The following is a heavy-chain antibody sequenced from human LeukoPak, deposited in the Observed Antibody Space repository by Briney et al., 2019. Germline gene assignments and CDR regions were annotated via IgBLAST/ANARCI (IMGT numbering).Heavy chain of an antibody. V-gene: IGHV4-59*08. J-gene: IGHJ6*02. Sequence: SETLSLTCTVSGGSISSYYWSWIRQPPGKGLEWIGYIYYSGSTNYNPSLKSRVTISVDTSKNQFSLKLSSVTAADTAVYYCARLRPHCSGGSCYYYYGMDVWGQGTTVTVSS. CDR1: GGSISSYY. CDR2: IYYSGST. CDR3: ARLRPHCSGGSCYYYYGMDV. D-gene: IGHD2-15*01.